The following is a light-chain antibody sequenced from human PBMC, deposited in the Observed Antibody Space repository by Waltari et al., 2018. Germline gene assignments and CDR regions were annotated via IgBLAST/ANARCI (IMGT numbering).Light chain of an antibody. J-gene: IGLJ3*02. Sequence: NFMLTQPHSVSESPGKTVTISCTRSSGSIASYYVQWYQQRPGSSPTTVIYEDNQRPSGVPDRFSGSIDSSSNSASLTISGLKTEDEADYYCQSYDSSNHEVFGGGTKLTVL. CDR1: SGSIASYY. CDR3: QSYDSSNHEV. V-gene: IGLV6-57*01. CDR2: EDN.